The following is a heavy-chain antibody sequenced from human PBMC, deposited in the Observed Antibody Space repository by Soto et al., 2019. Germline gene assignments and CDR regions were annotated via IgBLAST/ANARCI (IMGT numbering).Heavy chain of an antibody. CDR1: GGSMDNFY. CDR2: VYHNGRT. CDR3: AREDRISATGGIWFHP. D-gene: IGHD6-13*01. Sequence: NPSETLSLTCSVSGGSMDNFYCSWIRQAPGKGLEWIGYVYHNGRTSYNPSLKSRVSISVDRSKNQFSLNLSSVTAADTAMYYCAREDRISATGGIWFHPCGQGTQVTFSS. J-gene: IGHJ5*02. V-gene: IGHV4-59*01.